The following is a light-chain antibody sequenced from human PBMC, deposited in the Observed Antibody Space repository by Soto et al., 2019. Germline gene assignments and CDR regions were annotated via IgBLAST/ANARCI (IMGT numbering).Light chain of an antibody. CDR2: DAS. Sequence: EIVLTQSPATLSLSPGETATLSCRASQSVSSSLAWYQQKPGQTPRLLIYDASNRATGIPARFSGSGSGTDFTLTVSSLEPEDFAVYYCQQRSSGPLPFGGGTKGEIK. CDR1: QSVSSS. V-gene: IGKV3-11*01. J-gene: IGKJ4*01. CDR3: QQRSSGPLP.